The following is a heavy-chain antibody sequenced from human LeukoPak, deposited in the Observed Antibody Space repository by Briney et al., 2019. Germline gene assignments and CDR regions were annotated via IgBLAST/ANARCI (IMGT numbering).Heavy chain of an antibody. Sequence: GGSLRLSCAASGFTFSSYWMSWVRQAPGKGLEWVANIKQDGSEKYYVDSVKGRFTISRDNAKNSLYLQMNSLRAEDTAVYYCAKSTLGYCSSTSCYVPTFDYWGQGTLVTVSS. D-gene: IGHD2-2*01. V-gene: IGHV3-7*01. J-gene: IGHJ4*02. CDR1: GFTFSSYW. CDR2: IKQDGSEK. CDR3: AKSTLGYCSSTSCYVPTFDY.